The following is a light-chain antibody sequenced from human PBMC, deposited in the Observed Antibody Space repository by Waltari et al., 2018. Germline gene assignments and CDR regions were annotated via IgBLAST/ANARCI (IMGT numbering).Light chain of an antibody. CDR3: CSFAGSTTWV. J-gene: IGLJ3*02. Sequence: QSALTQPASVSGSPGQSITISCTGTSSAVGGYNLVPWYQQHPGNAPKLIIYGGNKWPSGVSHRFSGSKSGNTASLTISGLQAEDEADYYCCSFAGSTTWVFGGGTTLTVL. V-gene: IGLV2-23*01. CDR1: SSAVGGYNL. CDR2: GGN.